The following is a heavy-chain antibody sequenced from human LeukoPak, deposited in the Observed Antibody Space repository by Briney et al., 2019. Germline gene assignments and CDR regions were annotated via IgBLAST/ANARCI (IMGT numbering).Heavy chain of an antibody. CDR1: GGTFSSYA. CDR2: IIPIFGTA. D-gene: IGHD3-10*01. Sequence: SVKVSCKASGGTFSSYAISWVRQAPGQGLEWMGGIIPIFGTANYAQKFQGRVTITADESTSTAYMELSSLRSEDTAVYYCARVRVNIRGVSTFDPWGQGTLVTVSP. CDR3: ARVRVNIRGVSTFDP. V-gene: IGHV1-69*01. J-gene: IGHJ5*02.